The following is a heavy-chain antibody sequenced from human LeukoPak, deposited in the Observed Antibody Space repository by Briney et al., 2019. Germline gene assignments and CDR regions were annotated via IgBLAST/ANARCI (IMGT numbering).Heavy chain of an antibody. V-gene: IGHV4-59*01. Sequence: SETLSLTCTVSGGSISSYYWSWIRQPPGKGLEWIGYVYYSWSTNYNPSLKSRVTMSVDTSKNQFSLKLSSVTAADTAMYYCARLSRDGYNHFDYWGQGTLVTVSS. J-gene: IGHJ4*02. CDR1: GGSISSYY. CDR2: VYYSWST. CDR3: ARLSRDGYNHFDY. D-gene: IGHD5-24*01.